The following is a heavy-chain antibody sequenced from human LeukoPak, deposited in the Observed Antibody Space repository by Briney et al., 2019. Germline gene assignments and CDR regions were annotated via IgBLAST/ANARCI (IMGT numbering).Heavy chain of an antibody. J-gene: IGHJ4*02. CDR2: MSWYSGSI. Sequence: GGSLRLSCAASGFTFDDYAMHWVRQAPGKGLEWVSGMSWYSGSIGYADSVKGRFTISRDNAKNSLYLQMNSLRAEDTALYYCAKAGYYDSSGYIDYWGQGTLVTVSS. CDR3: AKAGYYDSSGYIDY. CDR1: GFTFDDYA. V-gene: IGHV3-9*01. D-gene: IGHD3-22*01.